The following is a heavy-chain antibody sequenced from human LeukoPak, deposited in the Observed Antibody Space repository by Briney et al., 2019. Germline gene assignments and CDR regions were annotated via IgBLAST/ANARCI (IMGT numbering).Heavy chain of an antibody. CDR1: GGSISSSSYY. CDR3: ATGSVLRNCDY. Sequence: TSETLSLTCIVSGGSISSSSYYWGWMRQPPVKGLEWIGRSYYSGSTYYNPSLQSRDTISLDTSKNQASLKLSSVTAADTAVYYCATGSVLRNCDYWGQGTLVTVSS. D-gene: IGHD3-9*01. CDR2: SYYSGST. J-gene: IGHJ4*02. V-gene: IGHV4-39*01.